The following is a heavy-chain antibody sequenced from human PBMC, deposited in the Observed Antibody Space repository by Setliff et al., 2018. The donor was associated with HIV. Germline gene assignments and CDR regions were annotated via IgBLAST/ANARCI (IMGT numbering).Heavy chain of an antibody. CDR2: INHSGNI. CDR1: GGSIRNHY. V-gene: IGHV4-34*09. CDR3: ARDSANGKTANLNYLDV. J-gene: IGHJ6*03. Sequence: SETLSLTCTVSGGSIRNHYWNWIRQPPGEGLQWIGEINHSGNINYNPSLQSRVRISVDTSKNQFSLRLSSVTAADTAVYYCARDSANGKTANLNYLDVWGKGTTVTVSS. D-gene: IGHD2-8*01.